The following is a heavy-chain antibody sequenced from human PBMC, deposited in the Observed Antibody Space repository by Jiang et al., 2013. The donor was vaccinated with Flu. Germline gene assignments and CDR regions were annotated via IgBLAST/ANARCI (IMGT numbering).Heavy chain of an antibody. V-gene: IGHV3-33*06. CDR2: IWYDGSNK. CDR1: GFTFSSYG. Sequence: RLSCAASGFTFSSYGMHWVRQAPGKGLEWVAVIWYDGSNKYYADSVKGRFTISRDNSKNTLYLQMNSLRAEDTAVYYCAKDLSVVPAVKGDLWFDPWGQGTLVTVSS. CDR3: AKDLSVVPAVKGDLWFDP. D-gene: IGHD2-2*01. J-gene: IGHJ5*02.